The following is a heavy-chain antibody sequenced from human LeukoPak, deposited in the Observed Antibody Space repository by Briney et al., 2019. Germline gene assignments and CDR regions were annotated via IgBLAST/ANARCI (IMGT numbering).Heavy chain of an antibody. CDR3: ARTIFGVVIYDY. D-gene: IGHD3-3*01. CDR1: GFTFSSYW. V-gene: IGHV3-7*01. J-gene: IGHJ4*02. Sequence: PGGSLRLSCAASGFTFSSYWMTWVRQGPGKGLEWVANIKPDGSLIYYVDSVKGRFTISRDNAKNSLYLQMNSLRAEDTAVYYCARTIFGVVIYDYWGQGTLVTVSS. CDR2: IKPDGSLI.